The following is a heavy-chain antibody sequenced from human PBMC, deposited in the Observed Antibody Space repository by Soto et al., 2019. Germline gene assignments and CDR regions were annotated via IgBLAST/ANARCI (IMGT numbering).Heavy chain of an antibody. V-gene: IGHV3-74*01. CDR1: GFTFSSLW. Sequence: VGSLRLSCAASGFTFSSLWMHWVRQAPGKGLVWVSRINSDGSTIDYADSVKGRFTISRDNAKNMVYVQMNSLRAEDTAVYYCASGSIDYSSSWYDYWGQGTLVTVSS. J-gene: IGHJ4*02. CDR2: INSDGSTI. CDR3: ASGSIDYSSSWYDY. D-gene: IGHD6-13*01.